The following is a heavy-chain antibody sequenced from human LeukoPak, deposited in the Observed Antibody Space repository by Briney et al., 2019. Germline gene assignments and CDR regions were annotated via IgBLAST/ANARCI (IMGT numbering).Heavy chain of an antibody. CDR1: GFTFSSYS. J-gene: IGHJ4*02. CDR2: ISSSSSYI. V-gene: IGHV3-21*01. D-gene: IGHD5-18*01. CDR3: AAGIEDTQLWGSDY. Sequence: GGSLRLSCAASGFTFSSYSMNWVRQAPGKGLEWVSSISSSSSYIYYADSVKGRFTISRDNAKNSLYLQMNSLRAEDTAVYYCAAGIEDTQLWGSDYWGQGTLVTVSS.